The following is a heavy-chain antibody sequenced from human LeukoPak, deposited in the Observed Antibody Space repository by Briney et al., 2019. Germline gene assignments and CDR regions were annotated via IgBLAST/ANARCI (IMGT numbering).Heavy chain of an antibody. V-gene: IGHV3-23*01. J-gene: IGHJ5*02. CDR2: INGSGGNT. CDR3: ARQLRPYCSSTSCYNNWFDP. D-gene: IGHD2-2*01. CDR1: GFIFGDYA. Sequence: GGSLRLSCTASGFIFGDYAMSWVRQAPGKGLEWVSTINGSGGNTYYADSVKGRFTISRDNSKNTLYLQMNSLRAEDTAVYYCARQLRPYCSSTSCYNNWFDPWGQGTLVTVSS.